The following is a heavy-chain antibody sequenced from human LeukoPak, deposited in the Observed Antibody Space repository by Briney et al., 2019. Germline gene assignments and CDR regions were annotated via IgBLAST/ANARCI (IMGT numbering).Heavy chain of an antibody. CDR2: IYSGGST. J-gene: IGHJ6*02. Sequence: GGSLRLSCAASGFTVSSNYISWVRQAPGKGLEWVSVIYSGGSTYYADSVKGRFTISRDNSKNTLYLQMNSLRAEDTAVYYCARDSLEPLLESPVGYYYYGMDVWGQGTTVTVSS. CDR3: ARDSLEPLLESPVGYYYYGMDV. CDR1: GFTVSSNY. V-gene: IGHV3-53*01. D-gene: IGHD1-26*01.